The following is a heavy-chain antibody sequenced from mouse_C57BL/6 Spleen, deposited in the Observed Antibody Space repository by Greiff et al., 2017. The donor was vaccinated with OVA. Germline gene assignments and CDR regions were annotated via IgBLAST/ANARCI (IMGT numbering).Heavy chain of an antibody. CDR2: IYPGDGDT. CDR1: GYAFSSSW. D-gene: IGHD1-1*02. CDR3: ARCGSAYYYAMDY. V-gene: IGHV1-82*01. Sequence: VQVVESGPELVKPGASVKISCKASGYAFSSSWMNWVKQRPGKGLEWIGRIYPGDGDTNYNGKFKGKATLTADKSSSTAYMQLSSLTSEDSAVYFCARCGSAYYYAMDYWGQGTSVTVSS. J-gene: IGHJ4*01.